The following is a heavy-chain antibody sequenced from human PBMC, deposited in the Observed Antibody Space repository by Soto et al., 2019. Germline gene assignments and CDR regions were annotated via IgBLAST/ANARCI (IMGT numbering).Heavy chain of an antibody. Sequence: EVQLLESGGGLVQPGGSLRLSCAASGFTFSTYAMNWVRQAPGKGLEWVSAISGGGGSTYYADSVKGRVTISRDNSKNTLYLQMNSLRAEDTAVYYGAKVSLGALTFTDYYYYGLDVGGQGTTVTVSS. V-gene: IGHV3-23*01. CDR1: GFTFSTYA. D-gene: IGHD1-26*01. CDR3: AKVSLGALTFTDYYYYGLDV. J-gene: IGHJ6*02. CDR2: ISGGGGST.